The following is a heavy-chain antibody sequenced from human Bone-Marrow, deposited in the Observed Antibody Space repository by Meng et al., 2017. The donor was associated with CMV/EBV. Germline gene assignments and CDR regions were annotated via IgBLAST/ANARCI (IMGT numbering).Heavy chain of an antibody. J-gene: IGHJ6*01. CDR3: ARELSGHNFWSGSYIMDV. V-gene: IGHV1-46*01. Sequence: ASVKVSCKASGYTFTSYYMHWVRQAPGQGLEWMGIINPSGGSTSYAQKFQGRVTMTRDTSTSTVYMELSSLRSEDTAVYYCARELSGHNFWSGSYIMDVWGQGTTVTGSS. CDR2: INPSGGST. D-gene: IGHD3-3*01. CDR1: GYTFTSYY.